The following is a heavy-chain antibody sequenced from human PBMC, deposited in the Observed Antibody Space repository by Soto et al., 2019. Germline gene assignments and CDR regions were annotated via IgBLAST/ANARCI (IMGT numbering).Heavy chain of an antibody. Sequence: QLQLQESGPGLVMPSATLSLTCTVSDGSISSSAYHWGWIRQPPGKGLEWMGTSYYSGSTYYNPSLESRLTISVDASKNQLSLKLNSVTPADTAVYYCARRREGFESNSISSYYFDYWGQGTLVTVSS. J-gene: IGHJ4*02. CDR1: DGSISSSAYH. CDR3: ARRREGFESNSISSYYFDY. D-gene: IGHD6-6*01. CDR2: SYYSGST. V-gene: IGHV4-39*01.